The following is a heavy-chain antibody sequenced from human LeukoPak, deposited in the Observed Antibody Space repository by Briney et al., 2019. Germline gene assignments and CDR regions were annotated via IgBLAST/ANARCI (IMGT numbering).Heavy chain of an antibody. V-gene: IGHV4-39*02. CDR3: ARDRIYGSGSDHFDY. CDR2: IYYSGNT. Sequence: SETLSLTCAVSGVSTSSSNSYWGWIRQPPGKGLEWIGSIYYSGNTCYNASLKSRVTISVDTSKNQFSLKLSSVTAADTAVYYCARDRIYGSGSDHFDYWGQGTLVTVSS. J-gene: IGHJ4*02. CDR1: GVSTSSSNSY. D-gene: IGHD3-10*01.